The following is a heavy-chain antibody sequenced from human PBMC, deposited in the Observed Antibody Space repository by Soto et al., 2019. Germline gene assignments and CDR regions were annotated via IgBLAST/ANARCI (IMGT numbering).Heavy chain of an antibody. D-gene: IGHD3-10*01. CDR3: ARGAVRGTNWFDP. J-gene: IGHJ5*02. CDR2: INHSGST. V-gene: IGHV4-34*01. Sequence: SETLSLTCAVYGGSFGGYYWSWIRQPPGKGLEWIGEINHSGSTNYNPSLKSRVTISVDTSKNQFSLKLSSVTAADTAVYYCARGAVRGTNWFDPWGQGTLVTVSS. CDR1: GGSFGGYY.